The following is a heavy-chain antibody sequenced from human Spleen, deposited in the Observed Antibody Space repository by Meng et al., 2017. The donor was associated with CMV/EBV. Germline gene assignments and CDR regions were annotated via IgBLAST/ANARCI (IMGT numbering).Heavy chain of an antibody. D-gene: IGHD4-11*01. CDR1: GFTFSSYA. CDR2: ISYDGSNK. J-gene: IGHJ6*02. CDR3: AKDQLMTTVYYYGMDV. Sequence: GESLKISCAASGFTFSSYAISWVRQAPGKGLEWVALISYDGSNKYYADSVKGRFTISRDNSKNTLYLQMNSLRAEDTAVYYCAKDQLMTTVYYYGMDVWGQGTTVTVSS. V-gene: IGHV3-30-3*01.